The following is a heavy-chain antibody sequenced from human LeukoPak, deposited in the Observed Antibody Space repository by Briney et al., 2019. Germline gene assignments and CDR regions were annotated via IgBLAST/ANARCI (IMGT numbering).Heavy chain of an antibody. J-gene: IGHJ6*02. Sequence: PSETLSLTCTVSVDSINRYYWSWIRQPPGKGLEWLGYIYYRGSANYNPSLKSRVTISIETSKNQFSLKLSSVTAADTAVYYCARLGIMTTVTTYYYYYYGMDVWGQGTTVTVSS. V-gene: IGHV4-59*08. CDR1: VDSINRYY. CDR2: IYYRGSA. D-gene: IGHD4-17*01. CDR3: ARLGIMTTVTTYYYYYYGMDV.